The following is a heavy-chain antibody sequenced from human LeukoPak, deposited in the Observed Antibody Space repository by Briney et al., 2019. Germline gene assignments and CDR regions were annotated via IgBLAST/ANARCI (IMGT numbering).Heavy chain of an antibody. CDR1: GFTFSNSD. V-gene: IGHV3-21*01. CDR2: ISSSSSYI. CDR3: ATLLLWFGESPPDY. D-gene: IGHD3-10*01. J-gene: IGHJ4*02. Sequence: GGSLRLSCAASGFTFSNSDMNWVRQAPGKGLEWVSSISSSSSYIYYADSVKGRFTISRDNAKNSLYLQMNSLRAEDTAVYYCATLLLWFGESPPDYWGQGTLVTVSS.